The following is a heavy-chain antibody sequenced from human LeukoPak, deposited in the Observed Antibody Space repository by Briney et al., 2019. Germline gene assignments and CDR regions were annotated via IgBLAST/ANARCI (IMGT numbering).Heavy chain of an antibody. CDR1: GYTLTELS. CDR2: FDPEDGET. D-gene: IGHD2-2*01. Sequence: VASVKVSCKVSGYTLTELSMHWVRQAPGKGLEWMGGFDPEDGETIYAQKFQGRVTMTEDTSTDTAYMELSSLRSEDTAMYYCAIHCSSTSCYHNPWGQGTLVTVSS. V-gene: IGHV1-24*01. CDR3: AIHCSSTSCYHNP. J-gene: IGHJ5*02.